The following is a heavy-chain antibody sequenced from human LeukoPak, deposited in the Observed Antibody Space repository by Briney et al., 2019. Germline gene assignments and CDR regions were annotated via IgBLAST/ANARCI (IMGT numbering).Heavy chain of an antibody. CDR1: GYTFSVHH. Sequence: SVKVSCKASGYTFSVHHIHWVRQAPGQGLEWMGGIIPIFGTADYARQFKGRVTITTDESTNTAYMELTSLRSEDTAVYYCARGADWGPYFDYWGQGTLVTISS. J-gene: IGHJ4*02. CDR3: ARGADWGPYFDY. V-gene: IGHV1-69*05. CDR2: IIPIFGTA. D-gene: IGHD3/OR15-3a*01.